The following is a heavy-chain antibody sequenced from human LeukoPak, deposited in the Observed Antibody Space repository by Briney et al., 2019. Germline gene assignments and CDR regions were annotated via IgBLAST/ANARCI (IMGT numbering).Heavy chain of an antibody. D-gene: IGHD5/OR15-5a*01. CDR1: GFTFSSHS. CDR3: AREVSLHYFDY. CDR2: ISSSSNYI. V-gene: IGHV3-21*01. Sequence: GGSLRLSCAASGFTFSSHSMSWVCQAPGKGLEWVSCISSSSNYIYYADSVKGRFTISRDNAKNSLYLQMNSLRAEDTAVYYCAREVSLHYFDYWGQGTLVTVSS. J-gene: IGHJ4*02.